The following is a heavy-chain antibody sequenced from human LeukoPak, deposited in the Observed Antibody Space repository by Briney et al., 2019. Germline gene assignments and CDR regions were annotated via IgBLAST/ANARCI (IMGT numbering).Heavy chain of an antibody. Sequence: GGSLRLSCAASGFTFSSYWLHWVCQAPGKGLVWVSRITTDESSTNYAASVNGRFTISRDNAKSTVYLQMNSLTPEDTAVYYCARDGGTSTPFDYWGQGTLVTVSS. CDR3: ARDGGTSTPFDY. CDR2: ITTDESST. V-gene: IGHV3-74*01. J-gene: IGHJ4*02. D-gene: IGHD2-15*01. CDR1: GFTFSSYW.